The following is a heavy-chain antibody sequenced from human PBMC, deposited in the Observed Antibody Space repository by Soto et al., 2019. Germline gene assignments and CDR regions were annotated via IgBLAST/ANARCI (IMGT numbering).Heavy chain of an antibody. CDR2: IIPIFGTT. Sequence: QVQLVQSGAEVKKPGSSVKISCKASGGTFSNYAISWVRQAPGQGLEWMGGIIPIFGTTTYAQKFQGRVTITADDSTTTAYMELSSLTSEDTALFSCATRYCVSFHCRSASQFNSGKDVWGQGTPVIVSS. D-gene: IGHD2-15*01. J-gene: IGHJ6*02. V-gene: IGHV1-69*01. CDR1: GGTFSNYA. CDR3: ATRYCVSFHCRSASQFNSGKDV.